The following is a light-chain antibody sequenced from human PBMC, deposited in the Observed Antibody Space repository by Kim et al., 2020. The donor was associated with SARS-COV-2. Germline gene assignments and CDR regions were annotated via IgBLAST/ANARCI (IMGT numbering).Light chain of an antibody. CDR1: SGSIDDNY. J-gene: IGLJ2*01. CDR3: QSYNRDNVL. V-gene: IGLV6-57*03. CDR2: EDD. Sequence: GRTVTISCTRSSGSIDDNYVQWYQQRPGGVPTTVIYEDDQRPSVVSVRFSGSIDNSSNSASLTISGLRTEDEADYYCQSYNRDNVLFGGGTQLTVL.